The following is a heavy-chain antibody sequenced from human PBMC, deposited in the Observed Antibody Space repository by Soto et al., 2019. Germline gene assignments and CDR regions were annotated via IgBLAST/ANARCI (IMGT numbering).Heavy chain of an antibody. CDR3: ARAYTWGVAVAGT. V-gene: IGHV1-8*01. Sequence: QAQLVQSGAEVKKPWASVKVSCKASGYTFTSFDINWVRQATGQGLEWMGWMNPNSGNTGYAQKFQGRVTMTRTTSISTAYMELSSLSSEDAAVYYCARAYTWGVAVAGTWGQGTLVTVSS. J-gene: IGHJ4*02. CDR2: MNPNSGNT. D-gene: IGHD6-19*01. CDR1: GYTFTSFD.